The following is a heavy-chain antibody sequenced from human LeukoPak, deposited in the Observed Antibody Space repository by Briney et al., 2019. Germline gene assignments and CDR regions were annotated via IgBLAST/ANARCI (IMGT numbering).Heavy chain of an antibody. CDR3: AVAPTFYYYMDV. V-gene: IGHV3-33*01. J-gene: IGHJ6*03. Sequence: PGGSLRLSCAASGFTFSSYGMHWVRQAPGKGLEWVAVIWYDGSNKYYADSVKGRFTISRDNSKNTLYLQMNSLRAEDTAVYYCAVAPTFYYYMDVWGKGTTVTVSS. D-gene: IGHD2-15*01. CDR2: IWYDGSNK. CDR1: GFTFSSYG.